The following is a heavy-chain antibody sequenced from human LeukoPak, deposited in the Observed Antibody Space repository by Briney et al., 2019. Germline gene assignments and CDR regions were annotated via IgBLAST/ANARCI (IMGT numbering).Heavy chain of an antibody. J-gene: IGHJ4*02. D-gene: IGHD5-12*01. CDR2: ISYDESNK. Sequence: GRSLRLSCAASGFAFSTYGMHWVRQAPGKGLEWVAVISYDESNKYYADSVKGRFTISRDNSKNTLYLQMNSLRAEDTAVYYCARDQGGYDSYFDYWGQGTLVTVSS. V-gene: IGHV3-30*03. CDR1: GFAFSTYG. CDR3: ARDQGGYDSYFDY.